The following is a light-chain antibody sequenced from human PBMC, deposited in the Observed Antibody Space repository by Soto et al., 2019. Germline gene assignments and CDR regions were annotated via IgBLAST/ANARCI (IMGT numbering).Light chain of an antibody. CDR3: QQSYSTPIT. CDR2: AAS. CDR1: QSISSY. V-gene: IGKV1-39*01. Sequence: QMTQSTSSLSASVGDRVTITFRASQSISSYLNLYQQKPGKAPKLLIYAASSLQSGVPSRFSGSGSGTDFTLTISSLQPEDFATYYCQQSYSTPITFAQGTRLE. J-gene: IGKJ5*01.